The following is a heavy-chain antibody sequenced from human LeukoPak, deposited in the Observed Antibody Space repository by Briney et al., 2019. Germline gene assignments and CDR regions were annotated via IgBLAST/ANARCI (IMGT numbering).Heavy chain of an antibody. CDR1: GFTFSSYS. CDR3: ARDYGGSSPFDY. D-gene: IGHD4-23*01. J-gene: IGHJ4*02. Sequence: GGSLRLSCAASGFTFSSYSMNWVRQAPGKGLEWVSYISSSGSTIYYADSVKGRFTISRDNAKNSLYLQMNSLRAEDKAVYYCARDYGGSSPFDYWGQGTLVTVSS. V-gene: IGHV3-48*04. CDR2: ISSSGSTI.